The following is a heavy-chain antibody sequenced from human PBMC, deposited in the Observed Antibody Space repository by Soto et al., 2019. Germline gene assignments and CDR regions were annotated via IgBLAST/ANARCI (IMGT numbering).Heavy chain of an antibody. CDR3: ASHSSGWYVDR. CDR2: IYYTGSNNY. J-gene: IGHJ4*02. V-gene: IGHV4-59*08. Sequence: QVQLQESGPGLVKPSETLSLTCTISGGSISGYYWTWVRQSPRKGLEWIGYIYYTGSNNYNYNPSLNSRVTMSVDTSKNQFSLKLSSVTAADTAIYYCASHSSGWYVDRWGQGTLVTVSS. D-gene: IGHD6-19*01. CDR1: GGSISGYY.